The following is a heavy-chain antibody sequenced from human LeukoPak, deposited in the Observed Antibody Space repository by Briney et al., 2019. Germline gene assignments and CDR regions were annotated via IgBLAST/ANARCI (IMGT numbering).Heavy chain of an antibody. CDR3: ARGLSSVNDAFDI. CDR1: DFLFSSYA. Sequence: GGSLRLSCAASDFLFSSYAMNWVRQGPGKGLEWVSVIGASGSSTYYADSVKGRFTISRDNSKTTLYLKMNSLRAEDTAVYYCARGLSSVNDAFDIWGQGTMVTVSS. D-gene: IGHD3-10*01. CDR2: IGASGSST. J-gene: IGHJ3*02. V-gene: IGHV3-23*01.